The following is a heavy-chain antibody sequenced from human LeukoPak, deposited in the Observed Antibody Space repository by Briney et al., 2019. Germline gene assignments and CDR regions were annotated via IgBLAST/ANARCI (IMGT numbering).Heavy chain of an antibody. CDR3: ACISGSYSVDY. J-gene: IGHJ4*02. CDR1: GGSFSGYY. CDR2: INHSGST. D-gene: IGHD1-26*01. Sequence: SETLSLTCAVYGGSFSGYYWSWIRQSPGKGLEWIGEINHSGSTNYNPSLKSRVTISVDTSKNQFPLKLSSVTAADTAVYYCACISGSYSVDYWGQGTLVTVSS. V-gene: IGHV4-34*01.